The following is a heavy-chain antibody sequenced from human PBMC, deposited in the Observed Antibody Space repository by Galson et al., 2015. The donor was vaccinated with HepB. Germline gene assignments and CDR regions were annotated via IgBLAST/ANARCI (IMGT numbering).Heavy chain of an antibody. CDR2: INPNSGGT. J-gene: IGHJ4*02. Sequence: SVKVSCKASGYTFTGYYMHWVRQAPGQGLEWMGWINPNSGGTNYAQKFQGWVTMTRDTSISTAYMELSRLRSDDTAVYYCARQAAGYSSSWSPNRLDYWGQGTLVTVSS. V-gene: IGHV1-2*04. D-gene: IGHD6-13*01. CDR3: ARQAAGYSSSWSPNRLDY. CDR1: GYTFTGYY.